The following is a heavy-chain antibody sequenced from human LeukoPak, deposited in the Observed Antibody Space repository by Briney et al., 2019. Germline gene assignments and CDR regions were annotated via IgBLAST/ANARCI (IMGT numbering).Heavy chain of an antibody. CDR1: GGSISSYY. CDR3: ARAAGWFGELLSPKRGAFDI. J-gene: IGHJ3*02. Sequence: SETLSLTCTVSGGSISSYYWSWIRQPPGKGLEWIGYIYHRGSANYNPSLKSRVAISLDTSKNQFSLKLSSVTAADTAVYYCARAAGWFGELLSPKRGAFDIWGQGTMVTVSS. CDR2: IYHRGSA. D-gene: IGHD3-10*01. V-gene: IGHV4-59*12.